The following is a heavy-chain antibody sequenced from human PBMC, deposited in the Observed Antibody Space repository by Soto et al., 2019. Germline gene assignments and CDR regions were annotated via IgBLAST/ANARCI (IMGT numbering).Heavy chain of an antibody. CDR1: GFTFSSYW. D-gene: IGHD2-15*01. Sequence: GGSLRLSCAASGFTFSSYWMSWVRQAPGKGLEWVANIKQDGSEKYYVDSVKGRFTISRDNLKNSLYLQMNSLRAEDTAMYYCATYPGEDCSGGSCYSGYYYYMDVWGKGTTVTVSS. J-gene: IGHJ6*03. V-gene: IGHV3-7*01. CDR2: IKQDGSEK. CDR3: ATYPGEDCSGGSCYSGYYYYMDV.